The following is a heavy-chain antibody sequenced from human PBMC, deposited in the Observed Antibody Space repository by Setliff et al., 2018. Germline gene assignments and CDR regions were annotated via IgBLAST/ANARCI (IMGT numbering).Heavy chain of an antibody. CDR3: ARQTGQGGP. Sequence: QPGGSLRLSCAASGFTFNNYFMIWVRQAPGKGLEWVSRINGDATITNYADSVKGRFTISRDDSKATLSLHMTSLRPDDTAMYYCARQTGQGGPWGQGTRVTVSS. CDR2: INGDATIT. J-gene: IGHJ5*02. V-gene: IGHV3-74*01. CDR1: GFTFNNYF. D-gene: IGHD1-1*01.